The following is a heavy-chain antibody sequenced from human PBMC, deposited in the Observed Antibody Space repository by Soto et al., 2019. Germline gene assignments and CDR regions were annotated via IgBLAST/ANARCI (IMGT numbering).Heavy chain of an antibody. CDR1: GYTFTSYG. CDR3: ARSEVDTAMDTDNWFDL. D-gene: IGHD5-18*01. Sequence: ASVKVSCKASGYTFTSYGISWVRQAPGQGLEWMGWISAYNGNTNYAQKLQGRVTMTTDTSTSTAYMELRSLRSDDTAVYYCARSEVDTAMDTDNWFDLWGQRTLVIGSS. CDR2: ISAYNGNT. V-gene: IGHV1-18*01. J-gene: IGHJ5*02.